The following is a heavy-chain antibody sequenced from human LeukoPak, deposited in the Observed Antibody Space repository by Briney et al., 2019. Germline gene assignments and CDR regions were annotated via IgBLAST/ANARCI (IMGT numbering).Heavy chain of an antibody. CDR2: IHPDDSDT. CDR3: ARGYDRFDY. CDR1: GYSFDDYW. J-gene: IGHJ4*02. Sequence: NLGESLEISCQGSGYSFDDYWLAWVRQLPGKGLEWMGIIHPDDSDTRYSPSFQGQVTLSADKSISTAYLQWSSLKALDTGMYYCARGYDRFDYWGQGTLVTVSS. D-gene: IGHD3-22*01. V-gene: IGHV5-51*01.